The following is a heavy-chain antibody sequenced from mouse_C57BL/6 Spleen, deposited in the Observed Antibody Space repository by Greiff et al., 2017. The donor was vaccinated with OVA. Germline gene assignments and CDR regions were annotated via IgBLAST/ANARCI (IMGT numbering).Heavy chain of an antibody. CDR3: ARDYGSSFLYWYFDV. D-gene: IGHD1-1*01. J-gene: IGHJ1*03. CDR1: GYTFTSYW. Sequence: VQLQQSGAELVRPGSSVKLSCKASGYTFTSYWMHWVKQRPIQGLEWIGNIDPSDSETHYNQKFKDKATLTVDKSSSTAYMQLSSLTSEDSAVYYCARDYGSSFLYWYFDVWGTGTTVTVSS. CDR2: IDPSDSET. V-gene: IGHV1-52*01.